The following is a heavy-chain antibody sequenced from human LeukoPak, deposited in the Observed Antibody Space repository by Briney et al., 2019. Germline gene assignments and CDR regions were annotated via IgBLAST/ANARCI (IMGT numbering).Heavy chain of an antibody. Sequence: GGSLRLSCAASGFTFSSYGMHWVRQAPGKGLEWVAVISYDGSNKYYADSVKGRFTISRDNSKNTLYLQMNSLRAEDTAVYYCARLQYSYYFDYWGQGTLVTVSS. CDR3: ARLQYSYYFDY. CDR2: ISYDGSNK. V-gene: IGHV3-30*03. CDR1: GFTFSSYG. J-gene: IGHJ4*02. D-gene: IGHD6-6*01.